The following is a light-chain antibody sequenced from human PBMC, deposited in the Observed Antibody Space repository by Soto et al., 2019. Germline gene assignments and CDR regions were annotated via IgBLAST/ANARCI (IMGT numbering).Light chain of an antibody. CDR3: QQYYSYPWT. Sequence: IVMTQSPATLSVSPWERATLSCRASQNIYSNVAWYQQRPGQAPRLLIYRASTRATGIPARFSGSGSGTEFTLTISCLQSEDFATYYCQQYYSYPWTFGQGTKVDIK. CDR2: RAS. CDR1: QNIYSN. V-gene: IGKV3-15*01. J-gene: IGKJ1*01.